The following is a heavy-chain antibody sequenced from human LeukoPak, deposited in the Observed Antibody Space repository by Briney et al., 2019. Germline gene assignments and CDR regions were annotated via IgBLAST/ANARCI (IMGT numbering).Heavy chain of an antibody. J-gene: IGHJ6*02. CDR3: ARDILLWFGELTASDSYYYGMDV. CDR1: GFTFSSYS. CDR2: ISSSSSYI. D-gene: IGHD3-10*01. V-gene: IGHV3-21*01. Sequence: GGSLRLSCAASGFTFSSYSMNWVRQAPGKGLEWVSSISSSSSYIYCADSVKGRFTISRDNAKNSLYLQMNSLRAEDTAVYYCARDILLWFGELTASDSYYYGMDVWGQGTTVTVSS.